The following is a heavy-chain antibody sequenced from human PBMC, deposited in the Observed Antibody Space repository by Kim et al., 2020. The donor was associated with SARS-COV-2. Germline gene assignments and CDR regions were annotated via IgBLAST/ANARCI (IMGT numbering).Heavy chain of an antibody. CDR3: AKASGYCSGGSCYSESLYYYYGMDV. J-gene: IGHJ6*02. CDR2: ISWNSGSI. D-gene: IGHD2-15*01. V-gene: IGHV3-9*01. Sequence: GGSLRLSCAASGFTFDDYAMHWVRQAPGKGLEWVSGISWNSGSIGYADSVKGRFTISRDNAKNSLYLQMNSLRAEDTALYYCAKASGYCSGGSCYSESLYYYYGMDVWGQGTTVTVSS. CDR1: GFTFDDYA.